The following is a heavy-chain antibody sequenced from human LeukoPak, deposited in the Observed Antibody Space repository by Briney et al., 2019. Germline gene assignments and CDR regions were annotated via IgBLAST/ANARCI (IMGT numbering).Heavy chain of an antibody. Sequence: GGSLRLSCAASGFTFSSYAMSWVRQAPGKGLEWVSAISGSGGSTYYADSVKGRFTISRDNSKDTLYLQMNSLRAEDTAVYYCAKLSQWLVAEADYWGQGTLVTVSS. J-gene: IGHJ4*02. CDR2: ISGSGGST. CDR3: AKLSQWLVAEADY. V-gene: IGHV3-23*01. CDR1: GFTFSSYA. D-gene: IGHD6-19*01.